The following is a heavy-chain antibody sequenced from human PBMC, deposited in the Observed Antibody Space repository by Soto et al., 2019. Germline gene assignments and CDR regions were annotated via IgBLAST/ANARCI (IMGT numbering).Heavy chain of an antibody. V-gene: IGHV5-51*01. CDR2: IYPCDSDT. Sequence: EFLKISCKGSGYTFTSYWNGWVRQIPGKGLEWMWIIYPCDSDTRYSPSFQGQVTSSADKSISTAYLQWSSLKASDTAMYYCASHSTVTIPYGMVVWGQGTTVTVS. CDR1: GYTFTSYW. CDR3: ASHSTVTIPYGMVV. J-gene: IGHJ6*02. D-gene: IGHD4-17*01.